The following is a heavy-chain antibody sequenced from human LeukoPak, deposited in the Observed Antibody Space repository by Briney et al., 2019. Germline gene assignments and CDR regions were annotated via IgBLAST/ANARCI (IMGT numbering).Heavy chain of an antibody. V-gene: IGHV4-59*08. J-gene: IGHJ5*01. CDR2: IYYSGST. CDR1: GGSIRSYY. CDR3: VLAPNSNWFDF. D-gene: IGHD2-8*01. Sequence: PSETLSLTCSVSGGSIRSYYWSWVRQPPGKGLEWIGYIYYSGSTNYNPSLKSRVTMSIDTSRNQFFLKLNSVTAADTAVYYCVLAPNSNWFDFWGQGTQVTVSS.